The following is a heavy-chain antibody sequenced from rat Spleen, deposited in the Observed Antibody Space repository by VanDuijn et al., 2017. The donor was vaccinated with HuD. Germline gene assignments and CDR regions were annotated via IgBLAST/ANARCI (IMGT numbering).Heavy chain of an antibody. CDR2: ISPSGGST. CDR3: ARHAYRYNSNWFAY. CDR1: GFTFINYD. D-gene: IGHD1-5*01. V-gene: IGHV5-19*01. J-gene: IGHJ3*01. Sequence: EVQLVESGGGLVQPGRSLKLSCAASGFTFINYDMHWIRQAPTKGLEWVASISPSGGSTYYRDSVKGRFTISRDNAKSTLFLQMGSLRSEDTATYYCARHAYRYNSNWFAYWGQGTLVTVSS.